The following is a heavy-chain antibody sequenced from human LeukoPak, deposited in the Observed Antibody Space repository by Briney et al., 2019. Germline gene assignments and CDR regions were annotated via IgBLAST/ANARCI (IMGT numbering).Heavy chain of an antibody. CDR1: GYTFSSYY. J-gene: IGHJ6*03. CDR3: ARTSYSGRRYYYYMDV. Sequence: ASVKVSCKASGYTFSSYYMHWVRQAPGQGLEWMGIINPSGGSTSYAQKFQGRVTMTRDMSTSTVYMELSSLRSEDTAVYYCARTSYSGRRYYYYMDVWGKGTTVTVSS. V-gene: IGHV1-46*01. CDR2: INPSGGST. D-gene: IGHD1-26*01.